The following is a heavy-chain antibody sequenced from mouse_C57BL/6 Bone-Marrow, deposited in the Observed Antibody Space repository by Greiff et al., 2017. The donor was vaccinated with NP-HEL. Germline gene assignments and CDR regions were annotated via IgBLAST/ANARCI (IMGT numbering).Heavy chain of an antibody. Sequence: SGAELVKPGASVKISCKASGYEFSNYWMNWVKQRPGKGLAWIGQIYPGDGDTNYNGKFKDKATLTADKSSSTAYMQLSRLTSEDSAVCFCARGANWGQGTLVTVSA. J-gene: IGHJ3*01. CDR2: IYPGDGDT. V-gene: IGHV1-80*01. CDR1: GYEFSNYW. CDR3: ARGAN.